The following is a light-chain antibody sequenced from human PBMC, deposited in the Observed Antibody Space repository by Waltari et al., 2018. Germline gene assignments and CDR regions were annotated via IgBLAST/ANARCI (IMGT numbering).Light chain of an antibody. Sequence: EIVMTQSPVTLSVSPGERATLSCRASRSVSSELAWYQQKPGQAPRLLIYGASRRATGIPDRFSGSGSGTEFTLTISSLQSEDGGIYYCQQYHNWPPLTFGGGTKVEIK. V-gene: IGKV3-15*01. J-gene: IGKJ4*01. CDR3: QQYHNWPPLT. CDR1: RSVSSE. CDR2: GAS.